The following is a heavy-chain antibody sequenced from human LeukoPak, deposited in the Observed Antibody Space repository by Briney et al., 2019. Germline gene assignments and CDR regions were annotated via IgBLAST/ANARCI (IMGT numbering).Heavy chain of an antibody. Sequence: ASVKVSCKASGYTFTGYYMHWVRQAPGQGLEWMGWINPNSGGTNYAQKFQGRVTMTRDTSISTAYMELSRLRSDDTAVYYCARVGDYDILTGSWYYSMDVWGQGTTVTVSS. J-gene: IGHJ6*02. V-gene: IGHV1-2*02. CDR2: INPNSGGT. D-gene: IGHD3-9*01. CDR3: ARVGDYDILTGSWYYSMDV. CDR1: GYTFTGYY.